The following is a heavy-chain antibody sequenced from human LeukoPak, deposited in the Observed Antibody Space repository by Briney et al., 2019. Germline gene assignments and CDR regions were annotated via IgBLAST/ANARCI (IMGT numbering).Heavy chain of an antibody. Sequence: SETLSLTCAVYGGSFSGYYWSWIRQPPGKGLEWIGEINHSGSTNYNPSLKSRVTISVDTSKNQFSLKLSSVTAADTAVYYCARHEVSYDSSDGFDYWGQGTLVTVSS. CDR1: GGSFSGYY. V-gene: IGHV4-34*01. CDR3: ARHEVSYDSSDGFDY. D-gene: IGHD3-22*01. CDR2: INHSGST. J-gene: IGHJ4*02.